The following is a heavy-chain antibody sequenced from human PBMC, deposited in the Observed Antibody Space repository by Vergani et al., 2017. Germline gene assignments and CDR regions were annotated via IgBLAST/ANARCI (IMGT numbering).Heavy chain of an antibody. J-gene: IGHJ3*02. CDR3: ARNPYCGGDCYSDAFDI. D-gene: IGHD2-21*02. Sequence: QVQLQESGPGLVKPSETLSLTCTVSGGSISSYYWSWIRQPPGKGLEWIGYIYYSGSTNYNTSLKSRVTISVDKSKSQFSLKLISVTAADTAVYYCARNPYCGGDCYSDAFDIWGQGTMVTVSS. V-gene: IGHV4-59*01. CDR2: IYYSGST. CDR1: GGSISSYY.